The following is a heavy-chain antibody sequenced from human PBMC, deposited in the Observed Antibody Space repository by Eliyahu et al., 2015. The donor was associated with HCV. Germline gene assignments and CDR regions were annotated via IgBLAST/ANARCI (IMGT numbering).Heavy chain of an antibody. D-gene: IGHD3-10*01. Sequence: VQLQESGPGLVKPSQTLSLTCTVSGGSISSGGYYWSWIRQHPGKGLEWIGYIYYSGSTYYNPSLKSLVTISVDTSKNQFSLKLSSVTAADTAVYYCARSPLTVRGVVTHAFDIWGQGTMVTVSS. V-gene: IGHV4-31*01. CDR2: IYYSGST. CDR3: ARSPLTVRGVVTHAFDI. J-gene: IGHJ3*02. CDR1: GGSISSGGYY.